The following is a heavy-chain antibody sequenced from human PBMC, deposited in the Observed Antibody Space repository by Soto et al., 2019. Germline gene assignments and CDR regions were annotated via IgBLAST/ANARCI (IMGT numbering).Heavy chain of an antibody. CDR3: AKDNWGMGGMYV. J-gene: IGHJ6*02. D-gene: IGHD7-27*01. CDR1: GFTFSSYG. CDR2: ISYDGSNK. V-gene: IGHV3-30*18. Sequence: PGGSLRLSCAASGFTFSSYGMHWVRQAPGKGLEWVAVISYDGSNKYYADSVKGRFTISRDNSKNTLYLQMNSLRAEDTAVYYCAKDNWGMGGMYVWAKGPRSPSP.